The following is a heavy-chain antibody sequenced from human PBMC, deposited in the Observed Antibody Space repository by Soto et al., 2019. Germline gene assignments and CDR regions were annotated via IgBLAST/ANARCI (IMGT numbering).Heavy chain of an antibody. CDR2: ISWNSGSI. Sequence: GGSLRLSCAASGFTFDDYAMHWVRQAPGKGLEWVSGISWNSGSIGYADSVKGRFTISRDNAKNSLYLQMNSLRAEDTALYYCAARRYSGYDLYYYYYMDVWGKGTTVTVSS. CDR3: AARRYSGYDLYYYYYMDV. V-gene: IGHV3-9*01. D-gene: IGHD5-12*01. CDR1: GFTFDDYA. J-gene: IGHJ6*03.